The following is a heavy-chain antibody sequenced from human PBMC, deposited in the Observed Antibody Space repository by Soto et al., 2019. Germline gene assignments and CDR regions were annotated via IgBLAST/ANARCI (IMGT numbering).Heavy chain of an antibody. CDR2: IYWDDDK. CDR3: AHIDYHDNRHAFDI. D-gene: IGHD4-17*01. V-gene: IGHV2-5*02. CDR1: GFSLSTSGVG. J-gene: IGHJ3*02. Sequence: QITLKESGPPLVKPTQTLTLTCTFSGFSLSTSGVGVGWIRQPPGKALEWLALIYWDDDKRYSPSLKSKLTITKDTSKNQVVLTMTNMDPVDTATYYCAHIDYHDNRHAFDIWGQGTMVTVSS.